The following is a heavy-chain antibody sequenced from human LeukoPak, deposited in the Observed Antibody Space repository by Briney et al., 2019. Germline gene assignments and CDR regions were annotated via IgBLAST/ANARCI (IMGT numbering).Heavy chain of an antibody. Sequence: GGSLRLSCAASGFSFSSYWMHWVRQAPGKGLVWVSRINSDGSSATYADSVKGRFTISRDIAKNTLYLQINSLRAEDTAVYYCARAPYDISDYWGQGTLVTVSS. V-gene: IGHV3-74*01. J-gene: IGHJ4*02. CDR1: GFSFSSYW. D-gene: IGHD3-9*01. CDR2: INSDGSSA. CDR3: ARAPYDISDY.